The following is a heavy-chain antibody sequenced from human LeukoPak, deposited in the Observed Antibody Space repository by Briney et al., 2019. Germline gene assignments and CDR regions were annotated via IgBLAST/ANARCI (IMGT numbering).Heavy chain of an antibody. D-gene: IGHD3-9*01. CDR2: IIPIFGTA. CDR3: ARELGNYDILTGYYKPGWFDP. Sequence: SVKVSCKASGGTFSSYAISWVRQGPGQGLEWMGGIIPIFGTANYAQKFQGRVTITADKSTSTAYMELSSLGSVDTAVYYCARELGNYDILTGYYKPGWFDPWGQGTLVTVSS. V-gene: IGHV1-69*06. CDR1: GGTFSSYA. J-gene: IGHJ5*02.